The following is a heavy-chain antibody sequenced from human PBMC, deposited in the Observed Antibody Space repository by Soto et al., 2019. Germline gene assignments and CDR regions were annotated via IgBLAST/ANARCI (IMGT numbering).Heavy chain of an antibody. CDR3: ARDGAKRTEAAGVGGWFDP. J-gene: IGHJ5*02. Sequence: QVQLVHSGAEVKKPGSSVNVCCTASGGTFSSYTISGVRQAPGQGLEWMGRVIPIPGIANYAQKFQGRVTITPDKSTSTAYMEMSSVRAEDTAVYYCARDGAKRTEAAGVGGWFDPWGQGTLVTVSS. CDR2: VIPIPGIA. D-gene: IGHD6-13*01. V-gene: IGHV1-69*04. CDR1: GGTFSSYT.